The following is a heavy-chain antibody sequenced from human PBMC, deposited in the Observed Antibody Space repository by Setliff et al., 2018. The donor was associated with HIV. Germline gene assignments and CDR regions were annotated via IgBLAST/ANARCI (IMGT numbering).Heavy chain of an antibody. CDR3: ARLEDYYDSSGYYYGLGDDY. V-gene: IGHV1-18*01. J-gene: IGHJ4*02. D-gene: IGHD3-22*01. CDR1: GYTFTSYG. Sequence: ASVKVSCKASGYTFTSYGISWVRQAPGQGLEWMGWISAYNGNTNYAQKLQGRVTMTTDTSTSTAYMGLRSLRSDDTAVYYCARLEDYYDSSGYYYGLGDDYWGQGTLVTVSS. CDR2: ISAYNGNT.